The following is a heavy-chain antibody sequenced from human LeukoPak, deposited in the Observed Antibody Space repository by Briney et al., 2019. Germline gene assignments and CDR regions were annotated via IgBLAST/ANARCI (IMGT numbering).Heavy chain of an antibody. V-gene: IGHV3-74*01. D-gene: IGHD3-22*01. CDR1: GFTFSSYW. J-gene: IGHJ4*02. CDR2: INSDGSST. Sequence: GGSLRLSCAASGFTFSSYWMHWVRQAPGKGLVWVPRINSDGSSTSYADSVKGRFTISRDNAKNTLYLQMNSLRAEDTAVYYCARAYYYDSSGYYYDDYWGQGTLVTVSS. CDR3: ARAYYYDSSGYYYDDY.